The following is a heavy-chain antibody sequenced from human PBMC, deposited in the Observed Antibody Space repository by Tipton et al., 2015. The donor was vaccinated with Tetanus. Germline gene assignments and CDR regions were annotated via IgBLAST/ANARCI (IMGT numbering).Heavy chain of an antibody. Sequence: TLSLTCSVSGASISSGGYFWNWIRHRPGKGLEWIGYIYYSGSTFYNPSLKSRVTISVDTSKNQFSLRLSSVTAADTAVYYCARATPSGSYFVRYYSMDVWVQGTTVVVSS. D-gene: IGHD3-22*01. CDR3: ARATPSGSYFVRYYSMDV. CDR1: GASISSGGYF. J-gene: IGHJ6*02. CDR2: IYYSGST. V-gene: IGHV4-30-4*01.